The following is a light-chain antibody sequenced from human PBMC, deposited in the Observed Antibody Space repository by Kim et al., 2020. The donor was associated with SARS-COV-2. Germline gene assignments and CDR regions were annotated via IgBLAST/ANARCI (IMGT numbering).Light chain of an antibody. CDR2: AAS. J-gene: IGKJ1*01. CDR1: QSIISY. Sequence: ASLGDRVTINCRASQSIISYLNWFQQKPGKAPKLLIYAASSLKNGVPSRFSGSGSGTDFTLTISSLQPEDFATYYCQQSHTTPPTFGQGTKVDIK. CDR3: QQSHTTPPT. V-gene: IGKV1-39*01.